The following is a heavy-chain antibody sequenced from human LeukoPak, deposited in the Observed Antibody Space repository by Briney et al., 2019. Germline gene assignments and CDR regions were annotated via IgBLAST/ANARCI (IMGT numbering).Heavy chain of an antibody. CDR2: ISYDGSDK. Sequence: GGSLRLSCAASGSTFNRFAMHWVRQAPGKGLEWVAVISYDGSDKHYADSVKGRFTISRDNSKNTLYLQMNSLRVEDTAVFYCAQGGSEIYYYYHGMDVWGQGTTVTVSS. J-gene: IGHJ6*02. CDR3: AQGGSEIYYYYHGMDV. D-gene: IGHD3-10*01. CDR1: GSTFNRFA. V-gene: IGHV3-30*18.